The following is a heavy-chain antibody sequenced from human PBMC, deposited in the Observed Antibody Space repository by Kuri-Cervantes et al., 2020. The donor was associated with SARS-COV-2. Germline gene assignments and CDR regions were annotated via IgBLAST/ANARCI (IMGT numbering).Heavy chain of an antibody. D-gene: IGHD5-12*01. J-gene: IGHJ4*02. CDR3: ATALIVATVDY. CDR1: GGSFSGYQ. CDR2: ISGSGGST. Sequence: ETLSLTCAVYGGSFSGYQWSWVRQAPGKGLEWVSAISGSGGSTYYADSVKGRFTISRDNSKNTLYLQMNSLRAEDTAVYYCATALIVATVDYWGQGTLVTVSS. V-gene: IGHV3-23*01.